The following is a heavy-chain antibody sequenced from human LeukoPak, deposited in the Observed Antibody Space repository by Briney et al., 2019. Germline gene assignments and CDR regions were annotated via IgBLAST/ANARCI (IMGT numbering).Heavy chain of an antibody. CDR3: ARKGPANYYYYYMDV. V-gene: IGHV1-8*02. J-gene: IGHJ6*03. D-gene: IGHD2-2*01. CDR1: GATLSSYA. CDR2: MNPNSGNT. Sequence: ASGKVSCKASGATLSSYAISWVRQAPGQGLEWMGRMNPNSGNTGYAQKFQGRVTMTRNTSISTAYMELSSLRSEDTAVYFCARKGPANYYYYYMDVWGKGTTVTVSS.